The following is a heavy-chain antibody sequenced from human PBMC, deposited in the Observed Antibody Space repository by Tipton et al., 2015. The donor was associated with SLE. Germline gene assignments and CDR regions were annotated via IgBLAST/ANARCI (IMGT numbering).Heavy chain of an antibody. Sequence: SLRLSCAASGFTFSSYAMHWVRQAPGKGLEWVAVISYDGRNKYYADSVKGRFTISRDNSKNTLYLQMNSLRAEDTAVYYCAREVYYYGSGSYRAFDIWGQGTMVTVSS. CDR2: ISYDGRNK. J-gene: IGHJ3*02. D-gene: IGHD3-10*01. V-gene: IGHV3-30*04. CDR1: GFTFSSYA. CDR3: AREVYYYGSGSYRAFDI.